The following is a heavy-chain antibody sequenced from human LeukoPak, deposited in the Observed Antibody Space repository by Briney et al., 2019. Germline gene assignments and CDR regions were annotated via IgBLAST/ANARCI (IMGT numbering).Heavy chain of an antibody. CDR3: QKEAYDILTGYYKSGLGY. D-gene: IGHD3-9*01. V-gene: IGHV1-18*01. Sequence: ASVKVTCKASAYTFTSYGISWVRQAPGQGLEMIGWSSAYNGNTNYAQKLQGRVNMTTDTSTSTAYMELRSLRSDDTVFFFKQKEAYDILTGYYKSGLGYWGQGTLVTVSS. CDR2: SSAYNGNT. J-gene: IGHJ4*02. CDR1: AYTFTSYG.